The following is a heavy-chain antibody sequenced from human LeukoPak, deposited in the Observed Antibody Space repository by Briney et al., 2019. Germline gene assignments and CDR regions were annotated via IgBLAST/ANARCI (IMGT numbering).Heavy chain of an antibody. CDR2: ASGSGGST. Sequence: GGSLRLSCAASAFTFSRYAMSWVRQAPGKGLEWVSTASGSGGSTYYADSVKGRFTISRDNSKNTLYLQMNSLRAEDTAVYYCAKDLYGEVRGVSDYWGQGTLVTVSS. D-gene: IGHD3-10*01. J-gene: IGHJ4*02. V-gene: IGHV3-23*01. CDR1: AFTFSRYA. CDR3: AKDLYGEVRGVSDY.